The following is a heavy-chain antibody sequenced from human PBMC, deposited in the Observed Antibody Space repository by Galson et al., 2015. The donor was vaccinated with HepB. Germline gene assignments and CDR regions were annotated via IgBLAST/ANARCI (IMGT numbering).Heavy chain of an antibody. V-gene: IGHV1-69*04. J-gene: IGHJ4*02. CDR2: IIPVRGIT. Sequence: SVKVSCKASGGTFSSYSIAWVRQAPGQGLEWMGRIIPVRGITNYAQKFQARVTITAEKSTTTAYMELSSLGSDDTAVYFCARDYYDSNGYYAGHRDFWGQGTLVTVSS. CDR1: GGTFSSYS. D-gene: IGHD3-22*01. CDR3: ARDYYDSNGYYAGHRDF.